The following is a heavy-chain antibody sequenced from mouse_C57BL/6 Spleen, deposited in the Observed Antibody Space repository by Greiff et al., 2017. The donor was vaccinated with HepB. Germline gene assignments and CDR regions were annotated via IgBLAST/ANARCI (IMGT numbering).Heavy chain of an antibody. Sequence: QVQLQQSGPELARPGASVKLSCKASGYTFTSYGISWVKQRTGQGLEWIGEIYPRSGNTYYNEKFKGKATLTADKSSSTAYMELRSLTSEDSAVYFCARGNYDGVMDYWGQGTSVTVSS. D-gene: IGHD1-1*01. CDR1: GYTFTSYG. CDR2: IYPRSGNT. J-gene: IGHJ4*01. V-gene: IGHV1-81*01. CDR3: ARGNYDGVMDY.